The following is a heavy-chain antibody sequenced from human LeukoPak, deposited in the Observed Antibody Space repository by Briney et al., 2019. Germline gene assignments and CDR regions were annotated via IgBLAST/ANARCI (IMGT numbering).Heavy chain of an antibody. Sequence: SETLSLTCTVSGGSLSSYYWSWIRQPPGKGLEWIGYIYYSGSTYYNPSLKSRVTISVDTSKNQFSLRLSSVTAADTAVYYCARERRDGYKVYFDYWGQGTLVTVSS. CDR2: IYYSGST. J-gene: IGHJ4*02. CDR1: GGSLSSYY. CDR3: ARERRDGYKVYFDY. V-gene: IGHV4-59*01. D-gene: IGHD5-24*01.